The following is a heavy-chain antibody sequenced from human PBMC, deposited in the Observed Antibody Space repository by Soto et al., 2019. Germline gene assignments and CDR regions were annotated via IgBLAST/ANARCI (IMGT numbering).Heavy chain of an antibody. CDR3: AREASVLIPAAQPTRFDS. D-gene: IGHD2-2*01. V-gene: IGHV1-18*01. J-gene: IGHJ4*02. CDR1: GYSFMKYG. Sequence: ASVKVSCKGFGYSFMKYGINWVRQAPGQGLEWVGWISPYSGYTHSAQKFHGRLTLTTDTAASTAYMELRILRSADTALYYCAREASVLIPAAQPTRFDSSGEGTLVIVSS. CDR2: ISPYSGYT.